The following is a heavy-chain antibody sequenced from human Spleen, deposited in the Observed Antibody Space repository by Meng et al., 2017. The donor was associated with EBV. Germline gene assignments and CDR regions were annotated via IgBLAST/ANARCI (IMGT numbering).Heavy chain of an antibody. CDR3: ATDAEWLQLWHFAY. J-gene: IGHJ4*01. CDR2: ISPYTGKT. CDR1: GYKFITYG. V-gene: IGHV1-18*01. D-gene: IGHD5-24*01. Sequence: QVQLVQSGPEVKKPGASVKVSCKASGYKFITYGISWVRQAPGQGLEWMGWISPYTGKTNYAQKVQGRVTMTTDTSTSTAYMELKGLRSDDTAVYYCATDAEWLQLWHFAYWGQGTLVTVSS.